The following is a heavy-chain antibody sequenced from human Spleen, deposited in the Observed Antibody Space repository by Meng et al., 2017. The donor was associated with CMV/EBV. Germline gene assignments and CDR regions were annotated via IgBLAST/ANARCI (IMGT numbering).Heavy chain of an antibody. Sequence: ASGFTFSSYAMSWVRQAPGKGLEWVSTTTYSGATTYYTDSVKGRFTLSRDNSKNTLYLQMNSLRVDDTAVYYCARGPYISSIWYFDTWGQGTLVTVSS. V-gene: IGHV3-23*01. J-gene: IGHJ5*02. CDR2: TTYSGATT. D-gene: IGHD2-2*01. CDR1: GFTFSSYA. CDR3: ARGPYISSIWYFDT.